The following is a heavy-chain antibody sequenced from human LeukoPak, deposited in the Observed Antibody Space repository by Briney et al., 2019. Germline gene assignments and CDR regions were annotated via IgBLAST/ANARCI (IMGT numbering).Heavy chain of an antibody. Sequence: GGSLRLSCAASGFTFSSYTMNWVRQAPGKGLEWVSSISGSSSYIYYADSVKGRFTISRDNGKNSVYLQMNSLRAEDTAVYYCARGYYYGSGSYSFDYWGQGTLVTVSS. CDR2: ISGSSSYI. D-gene: IGHD3-10*01. J-gene: IGHJ4*02. V-gene: IGHV3-21*06. CDR3: ARGYYYGSGSYSFDY. CDR1: GFTFSSYT.